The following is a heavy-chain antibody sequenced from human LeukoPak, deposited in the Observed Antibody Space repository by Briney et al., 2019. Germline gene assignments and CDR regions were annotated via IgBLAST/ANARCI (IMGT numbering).Heavy chain of an antibody. J-gene: IGHJ4*02. CDR1: GFTFDDYA. V-gene: IGHV3-9*01. CDR2: ISWNSGSI. CDR3: ARDETQYYFDY. Sequence: GGSLRLSCAASGFTFDDYAMHWVRQAPGKGLEWVSGISWNSGSIGYADSVKGRFTISRDNAKNSLYLQMNSLRAEDTAVYYCARDETQYYFDYWGQGTLVTVSS.